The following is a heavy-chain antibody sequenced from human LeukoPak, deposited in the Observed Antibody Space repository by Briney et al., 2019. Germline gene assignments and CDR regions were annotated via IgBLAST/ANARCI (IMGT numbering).Heavy chain of an antibody. CDR2: ISYSGST. V-gene: IGHV4-39*01. CDR3: AGLRGIKLAY. J-gene: IGHJ4*02. Sequence: SETLSLTCTVSGGSVSSSSYYWGWIRQSPGKGLEWIGSISYSGSTNYNPSLKSRVTVSVDTSKNQFSLKLSSVTAADTAVYYCAGLRGIKLAYWGQGTLVTVSS. CDR1: GGSVSSSSYY. D-gene: IGHD3-10*01.